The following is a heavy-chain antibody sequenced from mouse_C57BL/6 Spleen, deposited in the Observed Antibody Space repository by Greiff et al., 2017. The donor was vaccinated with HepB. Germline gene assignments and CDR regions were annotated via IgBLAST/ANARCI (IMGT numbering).Heavy chain of an antibody. D-gene: IGHD2-5*01. CDR1: GYTFTSYW. J-gene: IGHJ1*03. CDR2: IDPNSGGT. CDR3: ARAYYSNYWYFDV. Sequence: QVHVKQSGAELVKPGASVKLSCKASGYTFTSYWMHWVKQRPGRGLEWIGRIDPNSGGTKYNEKFKSKATLTVDKPSSTAYMQLSSLTSEDSAVYYCARAYYSNYWYFDVWGTGTTVTVSS. V-gene: IGHV1-72*01.